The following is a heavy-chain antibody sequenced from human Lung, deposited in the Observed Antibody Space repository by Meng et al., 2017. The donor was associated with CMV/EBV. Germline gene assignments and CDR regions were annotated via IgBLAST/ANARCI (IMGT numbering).Heavy chain of an antibody. CDR1: GGSISSSSSY. CDR2: VVYSGTT. D-gene: IGHD1-14*01. CDR3: ARHHHSPTFDY. Sequence: HLQLQVSGPGLVKPSETLSLPCTVSGGSISSSSSYWAWIRQPPGEGLEWIGSVVYSGTTYYTSSLKSRVSISVDTSKNQFSLKLSSVTAADTAVYYCARHHHSPTFDYWGQGTLVTVSS. J-gene: IGHJ4*02. V-gene: IGHV4-39*01.